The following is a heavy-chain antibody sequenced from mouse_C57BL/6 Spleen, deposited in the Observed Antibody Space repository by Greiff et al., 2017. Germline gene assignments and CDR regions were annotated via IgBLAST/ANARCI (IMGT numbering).Heavy chain of an antibody. V-gene: IGHV1-52*01. CDR3: TRDDGPDWFAY. CDR2: IDPSDSET. J-gene: IGHJ3*01. Sequence: QVQLQQPGAELVRPGSSVKLSCKASGYTFTSYWMHWVKQRPIQGLEWIGNIDPSDSETHYNQKFKDKATLTVDKSSSTAYMQLSSLTSENSAVYYCTRDDGPDWFAYWGQGTLVTVSA. CDR1: GYTFTSYW. D-gene: IGHD2-3*01.